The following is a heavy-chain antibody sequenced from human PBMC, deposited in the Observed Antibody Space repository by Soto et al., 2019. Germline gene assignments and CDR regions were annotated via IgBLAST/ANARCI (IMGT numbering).Heavy chain of an antibody. CDR2: INPSGGST. CDR1: GYTFTSYY. D-gene: IGHD2-2*01. V-gene: IGHV1-46*01. Sequence: ASVKVSCKASGYTFTSYYMHWVRQAPGQGLEWMGIINPSGGSTSYAQKFQGRVTMTRDTSTSTVYMELSSLRSEDTAVYYCARYPIYCSSTSCPYYYYGMDVWGQGTTVTVSS. CDR3: ARYPIYCSSTSCPYYYYGMDV. J-gene: IGHJ6*02.